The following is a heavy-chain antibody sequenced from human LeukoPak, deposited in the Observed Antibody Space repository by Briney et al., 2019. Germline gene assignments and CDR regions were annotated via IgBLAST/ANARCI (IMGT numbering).Heavy chain of an antibody. CDR3: ASIAVAGRFDY. V-gene: IGHV1-69*13. Sequence: SVKVSCKASGGTFSSYAISWVRQAPGQGLEWMGGIIPIFGTANDAQKFQGRVTITADESTSTAYMELSSLRSEDTAVYYCASIAVAGRFDYWGQGTLVTVSS. CDR2: IIPIFGTA. CDR1: GGTFSSYA. J-gene: IGHJ4*02. D-gene: IGHD6-19*01.